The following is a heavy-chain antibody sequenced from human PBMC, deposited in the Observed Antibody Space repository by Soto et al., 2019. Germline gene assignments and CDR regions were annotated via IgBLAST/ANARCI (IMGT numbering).Heavy chain of an antibody. CDR3: ARANSSTWYKLEYKWFDP. D-gene: IGHD6-13*01. J-gene: IGHJ5*02. V-gene: IGHV4-59*01. CDR2: MYYSETT. CDR1: GASINDFW. Sequence: PDTLSLTCTVSGASINDFWWSWIRQTPGEGLEWVGFMYYSETTKYNPSLKGRVNMSLDTSKNQVSLHLKSVTAADTAVYYCARANSSTWYKLEYKWFDPWGQGTQVTVSS.